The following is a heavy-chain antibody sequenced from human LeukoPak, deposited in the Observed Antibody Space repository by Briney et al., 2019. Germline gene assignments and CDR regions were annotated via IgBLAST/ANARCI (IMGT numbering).Heavy chain of an antibody. CDR2: IIPIFGTA. J-gene: IGHJ4*02. CDR1: GGTFSSYA. CDR3: ARARSYYTHTPFDY. D-gene: IGHD1-26*01. V-gene: IGHV1-69*13. Sequence: RASVKVSFKASGGTFSSYAISWVRQAPGQGLEWMGGIIPIFGTANYAQKFQGRVTITADESTSTAYMELSSLRSEDTAVYYCARARSYYTHTPFDYWGQGTLVTVSS.